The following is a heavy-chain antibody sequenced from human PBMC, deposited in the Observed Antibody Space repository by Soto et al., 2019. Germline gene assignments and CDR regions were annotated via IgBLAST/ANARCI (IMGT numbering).Heavy chain of an antibody. V-gene: IGHV5-51*01. CDR2: IYPGDSDT. D-gene: IGHD1-1*01. CDR3: GRHESRRDWNGVYYGMDV. CDR1: GYSFTSYW. J-gene: IGHJ6*02. Sequence: PGESLKISCNGSGYSFTSYWIGWVRQMPGKGLECMGIIYPGDSDTRYSPSFQGQVTISADKSISTAYLQWSSLKASDTAMYYCGRHESRRDWNGVYYGMDVWGQGTTDTVSS.